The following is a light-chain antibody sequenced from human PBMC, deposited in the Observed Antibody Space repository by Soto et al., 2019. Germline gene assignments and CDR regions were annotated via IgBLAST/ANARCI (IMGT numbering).Light chain of an antibody. CDR2: LNSDGSH. V-gene: IGLV4-69*01. CDR3: QAGGV. J-gene: IGLJ1*01. Sequence: QPVLTQSPSASASLGASVKLTCTLSSGHSSYAIAWHQQQPEKGPRYLMKLNSDGSHSKGDGIPDRFSGSSSGAERYLTISSLQSEDEDDYYCQAGGVFGTGTKLTVL. CDR1: SGHSSYA.